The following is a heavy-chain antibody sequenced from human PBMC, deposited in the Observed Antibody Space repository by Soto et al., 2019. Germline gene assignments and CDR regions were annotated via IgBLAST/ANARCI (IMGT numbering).Heavy chain of an antibody. CDR1: GFTFSSYD. J-gene: IGHJ4*02. V-gene: IGHV3-13*01. CDR2: IGTAGDT. Sequence: GGSLRLSCSASGFTFSSYDMHWVRQATGKGLEWVSAIGTAGDTYYPGSVKGRFTISRENAKNSLYLQMNSLRAEDTAVYYYARAGITIFGVELYYFDYWGQGTLVTVSS. D-gene: IGHD3-3*01. CDR3: ARAGITIFGVELYYFDY.